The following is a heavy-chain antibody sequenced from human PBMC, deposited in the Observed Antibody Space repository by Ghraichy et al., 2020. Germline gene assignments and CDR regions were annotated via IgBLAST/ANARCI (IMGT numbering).Heavy chain of an antibody. J-gene: IGHJ4*02. D-gene: IGHD3-22*01. CDR1: GGSISSYY. V-gene: IGHV4-59*08. CDR3: ARAAGKPYYDSSGFDY. CDR2: IYYSGST. Sequence: SETLSLTCTVSGGSISSYYWSWIRQPPGKGLEWIGSIYYSGSTNYNPSLKSRVTISVDTSKNQFSLRLSSVTAADTAVYYCARAAGKPYYDSSGFDYWGQGTLVTVSS.